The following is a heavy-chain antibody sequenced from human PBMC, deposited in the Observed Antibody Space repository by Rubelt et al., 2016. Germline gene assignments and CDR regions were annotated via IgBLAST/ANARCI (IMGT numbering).Heavy chain of an antibody. CDR1: GYTFTTYG. J-gene: IGHJ4*02. CDR2: ISAYNDNT. V-gene: IGHV1-18*01. Sequence: QVQLVQSGAEVKKPGASVKVSCKASGYTFTTYGISWVRQAPGQGLEWMGWISAYNDNTNYAQKFQGRVTMTTKTCTNKVDMELRSRTSDDTAVYYCAREVDGSLDYWGQGTLVTVSS. D-gene: IGHD3-9*01. CDR3: AREVDGSLDY.